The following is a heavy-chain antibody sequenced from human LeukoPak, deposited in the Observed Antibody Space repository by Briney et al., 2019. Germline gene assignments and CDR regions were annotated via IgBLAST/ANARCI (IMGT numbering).Heavy chain of an antibody. CDR1: GFMFSSNW. Sequence: GGSLRLSCAASGFMFSSNWMSWVRLAPGKGLEWVANIKEDGTETYYVDSVKGRFTISRDNAKNSLYWQMNSLGVEDTAVYYCAKEGRSLQTYWGQGTLVTVSS. CDR2: IKEDGTET. CDR3: AKEGRSLQTY. D-gene: IGHD5-24*01. V-gene: IGHV3-7*03. J-gene: IGHJ4*02.